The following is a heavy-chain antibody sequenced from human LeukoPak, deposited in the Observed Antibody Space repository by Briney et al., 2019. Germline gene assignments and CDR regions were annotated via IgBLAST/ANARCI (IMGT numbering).Heavy chain of an antibody. J-gene: IGHJ4*02. Sequence: SETLSLTCIVSGGSISSYYWSWIRQPAGKGLEWIGRIYTSGCTNYNPSLKSRVTMSVATSKNQFSLKLSSVTAADTAVYYCARASYWYYYGSGSPYYFGYWGQGTLVTVSS. D-gene: IGHD3-10*01. CDR2: IYTSGCT. CDR1: GGSISSYY. CDR3: ARASYWYYYGSGSPYYFGY. V-gene: IGHV4-4*07.